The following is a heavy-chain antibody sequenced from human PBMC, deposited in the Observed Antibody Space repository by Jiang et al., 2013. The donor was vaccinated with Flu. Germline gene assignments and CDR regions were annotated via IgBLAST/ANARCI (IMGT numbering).Heavy chain of an antibody. V-gene: IGHV1-2*02. D-gene: IGHD4-11*01. CDR2: INPNSGDT. CDR3: ARTNDYSNYLNFDY. CDR1: YTFTGYY. J-gene: IGHJ4*02. Sequence: YTFTGYYMHWVRQAPGQGLEWMGWINPNSGDTKYIQKFQGRVTMTRDTSISTAYMDLSRLRSDDTAVYYCARTNDYSNYLNFDYWGQGTLVTVSS.